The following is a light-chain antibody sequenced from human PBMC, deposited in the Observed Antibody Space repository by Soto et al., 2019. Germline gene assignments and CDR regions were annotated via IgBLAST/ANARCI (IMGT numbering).Light chain of an antibody. CDR2: KAS. CDR1: QSISSW. Sequence: DIPMTQSPSTLSASVGDRVTITCRASQSISSWLAWYQQNPGKAPKLLIYKASSLESEVPSRFSGRSSGTEVTLNISSLQHVDFATYHCQQYNSYSSESTFGQEPKEEL. CDR3: QQYNSYSSEST. J-gene: IGKJ1*01. V-gene: IGKV1-5*03.